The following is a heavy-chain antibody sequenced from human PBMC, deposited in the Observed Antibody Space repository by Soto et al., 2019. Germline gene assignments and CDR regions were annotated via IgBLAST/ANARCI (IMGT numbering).Heavy chain of an antibody. J-gene: IGHJ4*02. V-gene: IGHV4-39*01. Sequence: SETLSLTCTVSGGSISSSSYYWGWIRQPPGKGLEWIGSIYYSGSTYYNPSLKSRVTISVDTSKNQFSLKLSSVTAADTAVYYCARTYPVRDGYNSYGFDFWGQGTLVTVSS. CDR1: GGSISSSSYY. D-gene: IGHD3-10*02. CDR3: ARTYPVRDGYNSYGFDF. CDR2: IYYSGST.